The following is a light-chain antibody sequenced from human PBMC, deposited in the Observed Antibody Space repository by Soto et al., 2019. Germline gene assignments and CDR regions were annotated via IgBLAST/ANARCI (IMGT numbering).Light chain of an antibody. CDR2: DVS. CDR1: SSDVGDYNY. Sequence: QSVLTQPASVSGSPGQSITISCTGTSSDVGDYNYVSWYQQHPGKAPKLMIYDVSNRPSGVSNRFSGSKSGNTASLTISGLQAGDEADYYCSSYTSSSTLALYVFGTGTKVTVL. V-gene: IGLV2-14*01. J-gene: IGLJ1*01. CDR3: SSYTSSSTLALYV.